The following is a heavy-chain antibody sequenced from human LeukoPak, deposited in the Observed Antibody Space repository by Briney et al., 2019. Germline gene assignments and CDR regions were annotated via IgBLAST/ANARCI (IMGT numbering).Heavy chain of an antibody. J-gene: IGHJ3*02. CDR2: IYYSGST. CDR1: GGSISSYY. D-gene: IGHD1-14*01. Sequence: SETLSLTCTVSGGSISSYYWSWIRQPPGKGLEWIGYIYYSGSTNYNPSLKSRVTISVDTSKNQFSLKLSSVTAADTAVYYCARHRPGAFDIWGQGTMVTVSS. CDR3: ARHRPGAFDI. V-gene: IGHV4-59*08.